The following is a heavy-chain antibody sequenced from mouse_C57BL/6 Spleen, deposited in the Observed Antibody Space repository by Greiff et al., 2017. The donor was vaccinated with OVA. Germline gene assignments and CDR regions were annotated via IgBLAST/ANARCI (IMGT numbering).Heavy chain of an antibody. CDR1: GFNIKDYY. J-gene: IGHJ1*03. CDR3: TSVTTWYFDV. CDR2: IDPEDGDT. D-gene: IGHD1-1*01. Sequence: VQLKESGAALVRPGASVKLSCTASGFNIKDYYMHWVKKRPEQGLGWSGRIDPEDGDTEYAPKFQGKATMTADTSSNTAYLQLSSLTSEDTAVYYCTSVTTWYFDVWGTGTTVTVSS. V-gene: IGHV14-1*01.